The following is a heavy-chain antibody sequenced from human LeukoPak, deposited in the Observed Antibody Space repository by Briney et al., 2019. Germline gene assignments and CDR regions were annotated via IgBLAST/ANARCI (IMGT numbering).Heavy chain of an antibody. Sequence: GGSLRLSFAASGFKFDDYGMSWVRQAPRKGLEWVCDINWNGAWTGYADSVKGRFTISRDNAKNSLYLQMNSLRAEDTALYYCAGYYYDSSRGFDLWGQGTLVTVSA. J-gene: IGHJ5*02. V-gene: IGHV3-20*03. D-gene: IGHD3-22*01. CDR2: INWNGAWT. CDR3: AGYYYDSSRGFDL. CDR1: GFKFDDYG.